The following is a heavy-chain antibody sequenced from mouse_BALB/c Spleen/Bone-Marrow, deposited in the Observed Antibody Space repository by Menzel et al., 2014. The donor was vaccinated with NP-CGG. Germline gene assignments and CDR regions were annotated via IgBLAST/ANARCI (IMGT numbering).Heavy chain of an antibody. CDR3: ARDSFLITRALDY. CDR2: IWGDGST. D-gene: IGHD2-4*01. CDR1: GFSLTGYG. V-gene: IGHV2-6-7*01. J-gene: IGHJ4*01. Sequence: QVQLQQPGPGLVAPSQSLSITCTVSGFSLTGYGVSWVRQPPGKGLEWLGMIWGDGSTDYNSALKPRLSISKDNSKSQVFLKMNSLQTDDTARYYCARDSFLITRALDYWGQGTSVTVSP.